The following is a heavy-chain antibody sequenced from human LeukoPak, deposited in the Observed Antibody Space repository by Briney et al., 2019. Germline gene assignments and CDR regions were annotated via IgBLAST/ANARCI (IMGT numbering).Heavy chain of an antibody. CDR2: INPNSGGT. V-gene: IGHV1-2*02. D-gene: IGHD3-22*01. CDR3: ARDHDSIRGDY. Sequence: ASVKVSCKASGYTFTSYGISWVRQAPGQGLEWMGWINPNSGGTNYAQKFQGRVTMTRDTSISTAYMELSRLRSDDTAVYYCARDHDSIRGDYWGQGTLVTVSS. CDR1: GYTFTSYG. J-gene: IGHJ4*02.